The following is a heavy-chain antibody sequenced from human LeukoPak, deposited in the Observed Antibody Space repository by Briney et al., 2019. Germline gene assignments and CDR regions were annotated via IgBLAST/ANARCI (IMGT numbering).Heavy chain of an antibody. CDR3: ASSRTYYDFWSGYYPRRDAFDI. J-gene: IGHJ3*02. CDR2: ISSSSSYI. V-gene: IGHV3-21*01. CDR1: GFTFSSYS. Sequence: GGSLRLSCAASGFTFSSYSMNWVRQAPGKGLEWVSSISSSSSYIYYADSVKGRFTISRDNAKNSLYLQMNSLRAEDTAVYYCASSRTYYDFWSGYYPRRDAFDIWGQGTMVTVS. D-gene: IGHD3-3*01.